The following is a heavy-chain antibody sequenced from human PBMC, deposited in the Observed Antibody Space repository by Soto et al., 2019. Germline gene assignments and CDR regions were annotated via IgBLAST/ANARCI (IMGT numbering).Heavy chain of an antibody. CDR3: ARGARIAVAGPYNWFDP. V-gene: IGHV1-69*13. Sequence: ASGKVSCKASGGTFRSYAISWVRQAPGQGLEWMGGIIPIFGTANYAQKFQGRVTITADESTSTAYMELSSLRSEDTAVYYCARGARIAVAGPYNWFDPWGQGTLVTVSS. CDR2: IIPIFGTA. CDR1: GGTFRSYA. D-gene: IGHD6-19*01. J-gene: IGHJ5*02.